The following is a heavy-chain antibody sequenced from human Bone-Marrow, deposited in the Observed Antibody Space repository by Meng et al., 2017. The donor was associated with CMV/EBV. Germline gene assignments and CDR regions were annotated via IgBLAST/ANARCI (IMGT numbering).Heavy chain of an antibody. J-gene: IGHJ1*01. CDR2: IYYSGST. CDR3: AREAGDPSTPDTAEYFQH. D-gene: IGHD6-19*01. V-gene: IGHV4-59*01. CDR1: AGPISSYY. Sequence: GSLTLSCTVAAGPISSYYWSWIRQPPGKGLEWIGYIYYSGSTNYNPSLKSRVTISVDTSKNQFSLKLSSVTAADTAVYYCAREAGDPSTPDTAEYFQHWRQATLVTVSS.